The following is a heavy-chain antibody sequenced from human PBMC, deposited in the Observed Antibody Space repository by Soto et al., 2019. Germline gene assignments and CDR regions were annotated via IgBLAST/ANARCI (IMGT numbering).Heavy chain of an antibody. J-gene: IGHJ5*02. Sequence: EVQLVESGGGLVQPGGSLRLSCAASGFTFSSYSMNWVRQAPGKGLEWVSYISSSSSTIYYADSVKGRFTISRDNAKNSLYLQMNSLRDEDTAVYYCARESRFLEWLSLNWFDPWGQCTLVTVAS. V-gene: IGHV3-48*02. CDR2: ISSSSSTI. CDR3: ARESRFLEWLSLNWFDP. CDR1: GFTFSSYS. D-gene: IGHD3-3*01.